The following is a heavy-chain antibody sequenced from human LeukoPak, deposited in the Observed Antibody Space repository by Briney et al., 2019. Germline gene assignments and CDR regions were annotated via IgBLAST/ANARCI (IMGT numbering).Heavy chain of an antibody. V-gene: IGHV4-31*03. CDR2: IYYSGST. D-gene: IGHD4-23*01. J-gene: IGHJ4*02. Sequence: SETLSLTCTVSGVSISSGGYDWGWIRQQPGKGREWIGYIYYSGSTYDNPSLKSRVTIPVDTSKNQFSLKLSSVTAADTAVYYCARVGGTLVYFDYWGQGTLVTVSS. CDR3: ARVGGTLVYFDY. CDR1: GVSISSGGYD.